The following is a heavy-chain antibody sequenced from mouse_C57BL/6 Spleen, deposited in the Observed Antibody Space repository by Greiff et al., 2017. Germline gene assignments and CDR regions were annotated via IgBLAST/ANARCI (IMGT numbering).Heavy chain of an antibody. J-gene: IGHJ4*01. CDR2: IDPSDSET. Sequence: QVQLQQPGAELVRPGSSVKLSCKASGYTFTSYWMHWVKQRPIQGLEWIGNIDPSDSETHYNQKFKDKATLTVDKSSSPAYMQLSSLTSEDSAVYYCARWLLGDYYAMDYWGQGTSVTVSS. V-gene: IGHV1-52*01. CDR1: GYTFTSYW. CDR3: ARWLLGDYYAMDY. D-gene: IGHD2-3*01.